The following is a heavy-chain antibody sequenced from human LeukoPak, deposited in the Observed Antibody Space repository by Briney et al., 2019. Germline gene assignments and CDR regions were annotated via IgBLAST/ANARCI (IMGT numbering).Heavy chain of an antibody. D-gene: IGHD4-17*01. CDR3: MVWMTTVTRPESKYDY. V-gene: IGHV3-73*01. Sequence: GGSLRLSCAASGFTFSGSAMHWVRQASGKGLEWVGRIRSKANSYATAYAASVKGRFTISRDDSKNTAYLQMNSLKTEDTAVYYCMVWMTTVTRPESKYDYWGQETLVTVSS. CDR2: IRSKANSYAT. CDR1: GFTFSGSA. J-gene: IGHJ4*02.